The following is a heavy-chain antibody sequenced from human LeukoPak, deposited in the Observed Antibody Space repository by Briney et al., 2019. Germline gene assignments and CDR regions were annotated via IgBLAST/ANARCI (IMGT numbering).Heavy chain of an antibody. CDR1: GYTFTGYY. J-gene: IGHJ6*03. CDR3: ARGVTARGFYYYMDI. V-gene: IGHV1-2*02. Sequence: GASVKVSCKTSGYTFTGYYMQWVRQAPGQGLEWMGWINPHSGGTNYAQEFQGRVTMTRDTSISTAYMELSSLRPDDTAVYSCARGVTARGFYYYMDIWGNGTTVTISS. CDR2: INPHSGGT. D-gene: IGHD2-21*02.